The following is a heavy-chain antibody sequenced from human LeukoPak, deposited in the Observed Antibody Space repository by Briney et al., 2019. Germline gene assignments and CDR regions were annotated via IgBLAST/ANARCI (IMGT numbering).Heavy chain of an antibody. V-gene: IGHV3-7*03. D-gene: IGHD6-13*01. CDR2: TKPDGSAE. J-gene: IGHJ3*02. Sequence: GGSLRLSCAASGFTFRNYWMGWVRQAPGKGLEWVANTKPDGSAEYYADSVRGRFTTSRDNANNFLYLQMNSLRAEDTAVYFCAKDSDYSSSWYSPIDTFDIWGQGTMVTVSS. CDR3: AKDSDYSSSWYSPIDTFDI. CDR1: GFTFRNYW.